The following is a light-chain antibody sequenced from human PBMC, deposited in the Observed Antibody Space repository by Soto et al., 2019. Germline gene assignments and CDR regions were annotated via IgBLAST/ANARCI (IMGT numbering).Light chain of an antibody. J-gene: IGKJ4*01. V-gene: IGKV3-20*01. CDR3: QQYGSAPLT. CDR2: AAS. CDR1: QSVASSY. Sequence: DIVLTQSPGTLSLSPGERATLSCRASQSVASSYLAWYQHQRGQAPRLLIYAASSRATGIPDRFSGTGSGTDFTLTISRLEPEDFALCYCQQYGSAPLTFGGGTKVDIK.